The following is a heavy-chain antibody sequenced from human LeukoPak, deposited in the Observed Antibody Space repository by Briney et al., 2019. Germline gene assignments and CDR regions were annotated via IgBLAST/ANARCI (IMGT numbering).Heavy chain of an antibody. CDR3: ARLDSGGFYFVPY. CDR2: IHPGNSES. J-gene: IGHJ4*02. V-gene: IGHV5-51*01. D-gene: IGHD3-22*01. CDR1: GYTFSNDW. Sequence: GESLKISCEASGYTFSNDWIGWVRQMPRKGLEWMGIIHPGNSESRYTPSFQGHVTFSVDKSITTAYLQWSSLEASDTAMYYCARLDSGGFYFVPYWGQGTLVTVSS.